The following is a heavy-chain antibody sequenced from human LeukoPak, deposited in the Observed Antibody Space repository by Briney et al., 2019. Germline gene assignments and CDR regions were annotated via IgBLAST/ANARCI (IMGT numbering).Heavy chain of an antibody. D-gene: IGHD2-15*01. Sequence: GSLRLSCAASGFTFSTYWMHWVRQAPGKGLVWVSRINSDGSSTNYADSVKGRFTISRDNAKNTLYLQMNSLRAEDTAVYYCAKQEVARDYYYYYMDVWGKGTTVTVSS. J-gene: IGHJ6*03. CDR3: AKQEVARDYYYYYMDV. V-gene: IGHV3-74*01. CDR1: GFTFSTYW. CDR2: INSDGSST.